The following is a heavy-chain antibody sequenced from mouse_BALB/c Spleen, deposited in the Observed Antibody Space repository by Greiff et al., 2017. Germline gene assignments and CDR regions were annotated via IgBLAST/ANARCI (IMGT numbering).Heavy chain of an antibody. CDR1: GFTFSSYG. CDR3: AKHPITTVYHFDY. D-gene: IGHD1-1*01. V-gene: IGHV5-6*01. J-gene: IGHJ2*01. CDR2: ISSGGSYT. Sequence: EVKVVESGGDLVKPGGSLKLSCAASGFTFSSYGMSWVRQTPDKRLEWVATISSGGSYTYYPDSVKGRFTISRDNAKNTLYLQMSSLKSEDTAMYYCAKHPITTVYHFDYWGQGTTLTVSS.